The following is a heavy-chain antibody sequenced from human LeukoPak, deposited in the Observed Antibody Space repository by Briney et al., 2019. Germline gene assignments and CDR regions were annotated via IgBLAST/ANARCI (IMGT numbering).Heavy chain of an antibody. V-gene: IGHV4-59*01. CDR2: IYYSGST. CDR3: AASLDELLLNY. Sequence: EPSETLSLTCTVSGGSISSYYWSWIRQPPGKGLEWIGYIYYSGSTNYNPSLKSRVTISVDTSKNQFSLKLSSVTAADTAVYYCAASLDELLLNYWGQGTLVTVSS. J-gene: IGHJ4*02. CDR1: GGSISSYY. D-gene: IGHD2-2*01.